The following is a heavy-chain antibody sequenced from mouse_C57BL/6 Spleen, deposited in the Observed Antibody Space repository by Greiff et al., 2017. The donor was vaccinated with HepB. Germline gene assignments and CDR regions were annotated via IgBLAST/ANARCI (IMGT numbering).Heavy chain of an antibody. J-gene: IGHJ4*01. CDR3: ARGGIYYGNYGRYAMDY. CDR1: GYTFTSYW. D-gene: IGHD2-1*01. V-gene: IGHV1-55*01. Sequence: VQLQQPGAELVKPGASVKMSCKASGYTFTSYWITWVKQRPGQGLEWIGDIYPGSGSTNYNEKFKSKATLTVDTSSSTAYMQLSSLTSEDSAVYYGARGGIYYGNYGRYAMDYWGQGTSVTVSS. CDR2: IYPGSGST.